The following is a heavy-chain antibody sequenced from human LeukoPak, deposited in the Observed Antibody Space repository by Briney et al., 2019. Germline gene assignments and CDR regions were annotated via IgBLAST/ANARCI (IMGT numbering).Heavy chain of an antibody. CDR2: ISSSGSTI. Sequence: GGSLRLSCAASGFTFSDYYMSWIRQAPGKGLEWVSYISSSGSTIYYADSVKGRFTISRDNAKSSLYLQMNSLRAEDTAVYYCARDLRRWLHLDYWGQGTLVTVSS. CDR3: ARDLRRWLHLDY. CDR1: GFTFSDYY. D-gene: IGHD5-24*01. J-gene: IGHJ4*02. V-gene: IGHV3-11*01.